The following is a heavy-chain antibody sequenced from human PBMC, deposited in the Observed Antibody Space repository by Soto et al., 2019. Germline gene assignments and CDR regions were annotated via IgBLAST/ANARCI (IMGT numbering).Heavy chain of an antibody. J-gene: IGHJ6*03. CDR3: ARDQSGPYYYYYYIDV. V-gene: IGHV3-7*01. Sequence: EVQLVESGGGLVQPGGSLRLSCAASGFTLSSYWMSWVRQAPGKGLERVANIKQDGSEKYYVDSVMGRFTISRDNAKNSLYLQMNSLRAEDTAVYYCARDQSGPYYYYYYIDVWGKGTTVTVSS. CDR2: IKQDGSEK. CDR1: GFTLSSYW.